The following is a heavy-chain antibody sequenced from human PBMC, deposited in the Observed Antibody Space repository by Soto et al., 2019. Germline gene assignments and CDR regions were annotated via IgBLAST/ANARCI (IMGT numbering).Heavy chain of an antibody. V-gene: IGHV3-23*01. Sequence: GGSLRLSCAASGFTFSSYAMSWVRQAPGKGLEWVSAISGSGGSTYYADSVKGRFTISRDNSKNTLYLQMNSLRAEDTAVYYCAKDYSSGYETLSFDYWGQGTLVTVSS. J-gene: IGHJ4*02. CDR3: AKDYSSGYETLSFDY. D-gene: IGHD3-22*01. CDR2: ISGSGGST. CDR1: GFTFSSYA.